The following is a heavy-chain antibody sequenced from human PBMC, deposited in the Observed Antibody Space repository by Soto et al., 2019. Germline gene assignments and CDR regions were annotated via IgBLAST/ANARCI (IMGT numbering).Heavy chain of an antibody. CDR1: GGSISNYY. CDR2: MYYNGNI. Sequence: SETLSLTCNVSGGSISNYYWTWVRRSPEKGLEWIGYMYYNGNINYNPSLKSRVTISIDTSKNQFSLTLKSVTAADTAVYYCASGGNWFDPWGQGVLVTVSS. V-gene: IGHV4-59*01. D-gene: IGHD3-16*01. CDR3: ASGGNWFDP. J-gene: IGHJ5*02.